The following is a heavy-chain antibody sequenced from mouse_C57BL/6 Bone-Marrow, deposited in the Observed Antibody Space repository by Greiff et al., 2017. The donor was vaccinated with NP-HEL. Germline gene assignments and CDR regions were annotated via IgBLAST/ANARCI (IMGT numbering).Heavy chain of an antibody. CDR3: ARSEGIYYDYDGEDY. CDR2: INPGSGGT. D-gene: IGHD2-4*01. V-gene: IGHV1-54*01. J-gene: IGHJ2*01. CDR1: GYAFTTYL. Sequence: QVQLQQSGAELVRPGPSVKVSCKVSGYAFTTYLIEWVKQRPGQGLEWIGVINPGSGGTNYNAKFTGKATLTADQSTSTAYMQLSILTSEDSAVYFCARSEGIYYDYDGEDYWGQGTTLTVSS.